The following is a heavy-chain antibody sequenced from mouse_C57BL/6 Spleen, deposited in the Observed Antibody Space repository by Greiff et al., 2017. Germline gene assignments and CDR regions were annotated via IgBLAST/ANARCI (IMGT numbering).Heavy chain of an antibody. D-gene: IGHD2-14*01. CDR1: GYSFTGYY. V-gene: IGHV1-42*01. Sequence: EVQLQQSGPELVKPGASVKISCKASGYSFTGYYMNWVKQSPEKRLEWIGEINPSTGGTTYNQKFKAKATLTVDKSSSTAYMQLKSLTSEDSAVYYCARTRYRSWFAYWGQGTLVTVSA. CDR2: INPSTGGT. CDR3: ARTRYRSWFAY. J-gene: IGHJ3*01.